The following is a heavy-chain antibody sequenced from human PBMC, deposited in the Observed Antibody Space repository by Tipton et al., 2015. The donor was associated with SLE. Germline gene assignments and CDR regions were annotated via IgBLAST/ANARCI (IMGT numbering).Heavy chain of an antibody. CDR1: GGTSSNYI. CDR3: ALRWPDTWTTVY. V-gene: IGHV1-18*01. Sequence: QSGPEVKKPGSSVKVSCKASGGTSSNYIINWVRQAPGQGLEWMGWISVYNDNTNYAQKLQGRVTMTTDTSTSTAYMELRSLRSDDTAVYYGALRWPDTWTTVYWCQGTLVTVSS. CDR2: ISVYNDNT. J-gene: IGHJ4*02. D-gene: IGHD5-12*01.